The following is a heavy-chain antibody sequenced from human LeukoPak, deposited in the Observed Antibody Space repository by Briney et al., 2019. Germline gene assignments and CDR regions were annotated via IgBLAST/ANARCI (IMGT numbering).Heavy chain of an antibody. D-gene: IGHD1-26*01. V-gene: IGHV3-21*01. CDR3: ARDASWELLPTLIYYYMDV. J-gene: IGHJ6*03. CDR1: GFTFSSYD. Sequence: GGSLRLSCAASGFTFSSYDMTWVRQAPGRGLEWVSSISSSSSYIYYADSVKGRFTISRDNAKNSLYLQMNSLRAEDTAVYYCARDASWELLPTLIYYYMDVWGKGTTVTISS. CDR2: ISSSSSYI.